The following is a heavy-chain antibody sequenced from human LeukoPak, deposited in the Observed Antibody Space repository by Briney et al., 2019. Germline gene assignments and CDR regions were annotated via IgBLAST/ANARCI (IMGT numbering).Heavy chain of an antibody. J-gene: IGHJ3*02. V-gene: IGHV4-39*01. CDR2: IYYSGST. Sequence: PSETLSLTCTVSGGSISSSSYYWGWIRQLPGKGLEWIGSIYYSGSTYYNPSLKSRVTISVDTSKNQFSLKLSSVTAADTAVYYCARPYGSGDKDAFDIWGQGTMVTVSS. CDR1: GGSISSSSYY. CDR3: ARPYGSGDKDAFDI. D-gene: IGHD3-10*01.